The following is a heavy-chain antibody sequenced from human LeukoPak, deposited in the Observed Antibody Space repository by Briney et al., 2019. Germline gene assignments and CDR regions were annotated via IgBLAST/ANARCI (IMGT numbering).Heavy chain of an antibody. J-gene: IGHJ4*02. D-gene: IGHD4-17*01. CDR1: GGSFSGYY. V-gene: IGHV4-34*01. CDR3: AGGYGDLDY. CDR2: INHGGST. Sequence: SETLSLTCAVYGGSFSGYYWSWVRQPPGKGLEWIGEINHGGSTNYNPSLKIRVTISVDTSKNQFSLKLSSVTAADTAVYYCAGGYGDLDYWGQGTLVTVSS.